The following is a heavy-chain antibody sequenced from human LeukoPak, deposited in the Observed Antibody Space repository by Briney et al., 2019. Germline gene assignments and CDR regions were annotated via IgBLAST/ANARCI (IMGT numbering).Heavy chain of an antibody. CDR2: ISYDGSNK. J-gene: IGHJ5*02. V-gene: IGHV3-30*04. D-gene: IGHD3-22*01. CDR3: ARDSSPTYYYDSSGYYWSA. Sequence: PGGSLRLSRAASGFTFSSYAMHWVRQAPGKGLEWVAVISYDGSNKYYADSVKGRFTISRDNSKNTLYLQMNSLRAEDTAVYYCARDSSPTYYYDSSGYYWSAWGQGTLVTVSS. CDR1: GFTFSSYA.